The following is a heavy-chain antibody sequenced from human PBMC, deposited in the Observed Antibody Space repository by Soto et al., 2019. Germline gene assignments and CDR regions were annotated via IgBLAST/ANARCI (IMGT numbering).Heavy chain of an antibody. Sequence: SVKVSCKASGGTFSSYAISWVRQAPGQGLEWMGGIIPIFGTANYAQKFQGRVTITADESTSTAYMELSSLRSEDTAVYYCARSYSSGWSEGYYWGQGTLVTVCS. D-gene: IGHD6-19*01. CDR3: ARSYSSGWSEGYY. V-gene: IGHV1-69*13. CDR2: IIPIFGTA. J-gene: IGHJ4*02. CDR1: GGTFSSYA.